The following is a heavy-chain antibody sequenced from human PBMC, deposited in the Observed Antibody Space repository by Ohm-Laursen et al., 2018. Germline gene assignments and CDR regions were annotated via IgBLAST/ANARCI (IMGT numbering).Heavy chain of an antibody. D-gene: IGHD6-13*01. V-gene: IGHV3-66*01. CDR2: IYSGGST. J-gene: IGHJ3*02. CDR3: ARGSLYSSSWYDKDDAFDI. Sequence: SLRLSCAASGFTVSSNYMSWVRQAPGKGLEWVSVIYSGGSTYYADSVKGRFTISRDNSKNALYLQMNSLRVEDTAVYYCARGSLYSSSWYDKDDAFDIWGQGTMVTVSS. CDR1: GFTVSSNY.